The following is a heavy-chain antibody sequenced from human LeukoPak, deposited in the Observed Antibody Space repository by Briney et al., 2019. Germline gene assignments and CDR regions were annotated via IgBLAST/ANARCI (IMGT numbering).Heavy chain of an antibody. CDR1: GFTVSSNY. V-gene: IGHV3-66*01. CDR2: IYSGGGT. D-gene: IGHD3-22*01. J-gene: IGHJ4*02. Sequence: GGSLRLSCAASGFTVSSNYTSWVRHAPGKGLEWVSVIYSGGGTNYADSVKGRFTISRDNSKNTLYLQMNSLRAEDTAVYYCARDSRSSDSSGYYQIFDYWGQGTLVTVSS. CDR3: ARDSRSSDSSGYYQIFDY.